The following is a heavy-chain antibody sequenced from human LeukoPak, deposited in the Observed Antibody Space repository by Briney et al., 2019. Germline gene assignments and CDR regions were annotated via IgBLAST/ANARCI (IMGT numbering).Heavy chain of an antibody. V-gene: IGHV3-30*18. CDR3: AKGKWFDP. CDR2: ISYDGSNK. J-gene: IGHJ5*02. CDR1: GFTFSSYG. Sequence: GRSLRLSCAASGFTFSSYGMHWVRQAPGKGLEWVAVISYDGSNKYYADSVKGRFTISRDNSKNTLYLQMNSLRAEDTAVYYCAKGKWFDPWGQGTLVTVSS.